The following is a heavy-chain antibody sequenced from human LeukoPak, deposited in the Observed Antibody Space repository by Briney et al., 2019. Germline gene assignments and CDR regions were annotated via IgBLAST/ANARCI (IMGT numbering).Heavy chain of an antibody. V-gene: IGHV3-23*01. D-gene: IGHD3-22*01. CDR1: GFTFSSYA. CDR3: ARGRNYYDSSRYYYEGDAFDI. Sequence: GGSLRLSCAASGFTFSSYAMSWVRQAPGKGLDWVSSINGGGGSTYYADSVKGRFTISRDNSKNTLYLQMNSLRAEDTAVYYCARGRNYYDSSRYYYEGDAFDIWGQGTMVTVSS. CDR2: INGGGGST. J-gene: IGHJ3*02.